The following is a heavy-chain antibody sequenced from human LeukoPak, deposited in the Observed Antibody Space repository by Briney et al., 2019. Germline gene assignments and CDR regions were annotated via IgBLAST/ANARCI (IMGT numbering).Heavy chain of an antibody. V-gene: IGHV3-30*02. CDR1: GFTFSSYG. CDR3: AKDSSSWPYYFDY. J-gene: IGHJ4*02. CDR2: IRYDGSNK. D-gene: IGHD6-13*01. Sequence: PGGSLRLSCAASGFTFSSYGMHWVRQAPGKGLEWVAFIRYDGSNKYYADSVKGRFTISRDNSKNTLYLQMNSLRAEDTAVYYCAKDSSSWPYYFDYWGQGTLVTVSS.